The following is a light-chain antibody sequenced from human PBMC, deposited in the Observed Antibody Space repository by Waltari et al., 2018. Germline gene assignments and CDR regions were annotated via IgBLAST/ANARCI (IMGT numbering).Light chain of an antibody. CDR3: QVWDSDSDHVV. J-gene: IGLJ3*02. Sequence: SYVLTQPPSLSVAPRQTARITCGGTNILTKSVDWYQQKPGQVPVLVVYYANDRPTGISRRFSGSVSGHTATLSIGRVESGDEADYYCQVWDSDSDHVVFGGGTRLTVL. V-gene: IGLV3-21*02. CDR1: NILTKS. CDR2: YAN.